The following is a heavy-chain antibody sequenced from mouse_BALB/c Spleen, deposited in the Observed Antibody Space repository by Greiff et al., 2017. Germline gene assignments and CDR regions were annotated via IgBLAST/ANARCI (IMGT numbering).Heavy chain of an antibody. CDR3: ARHPSFTTATWFAY. CDR1: GFAFSSYD. J-gene: IGHJ3*01. CDR2: ISSGGGST. V-gene: IGHV5-12-1*01. Sequence: EVQGVESGGGLVKPGGSLKLSCAASGFAFSSYDMSWVRQTPEKRLEWVAYISSGGGSTYYPDTVKGRFTISRDNAKNTLYLQMSSLKSEDTAMYYCARHPSFTTATWFAYWGQGTLVTVSA. D-gene: IGHD1-2*01.